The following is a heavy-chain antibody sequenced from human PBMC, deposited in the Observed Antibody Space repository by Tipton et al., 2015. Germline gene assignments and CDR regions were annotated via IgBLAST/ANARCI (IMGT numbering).Heavy chain of an antibody. CDR2: IIPIFGSA. CDR1: GGTFSTYV. CDR3: ARDRTISFGGFLSV. J-gene: IGHJ6*02. Sequence: QLVQSGAEVKKPGSSVKVSCKASGGTFSTYVISWVRLAPGQGLEWMGGIIPIFGSANYAQKFQGRVTITADESTTTAYMELSSLRSEDTAAYYCARDRTISFGGFLSVWGQGTTVTVSS. V-gene: IGHV1-69*01. D-gene: IGHD3-16*01.